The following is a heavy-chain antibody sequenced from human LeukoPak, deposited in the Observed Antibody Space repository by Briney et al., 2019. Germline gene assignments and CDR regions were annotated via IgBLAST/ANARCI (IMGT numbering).Heavy chain of an antibody. D-gene: IGHD3-22*01. Sequence: GGSLRLSCTTSGFTFSNYWMTWVRQAPGKGLEWVANIKQDGSEKYYVDSVKGRFTISRDNAKNSLYLQMNSLRAEDTAVYYCATPNYYDSSGYPKYFQHWGQGTLVTVSS. CDR1: GFTFSNYW. CDR2: IKQDGSEK. J-gene: IGHJ1*01. CDR3: ATPNYYDSSGYPKYFQH. V-gene: IGHV3-7*01.